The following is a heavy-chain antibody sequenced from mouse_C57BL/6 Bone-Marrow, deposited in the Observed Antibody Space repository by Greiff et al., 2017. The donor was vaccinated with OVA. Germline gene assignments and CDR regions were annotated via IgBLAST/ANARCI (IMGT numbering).Heavy chain of an antibody. CDR1: GYTFTDYA. V-gene: IGHV1-67*01. J-gene: IGHJ1*03. CDR3: ARRRKDCGYFDV. CDR2: ISTYYGDA. Sequence: VQLQQSGPELVRPGVSVKISCKGSGYTFTDYAMHWVKQSPAKSLEWIGVISTYYGDARYHQKFKAQATMTVDKSSSTAYMELARLTSEDSAVSYCARRRKDCGYFDVWGTGTTVTVSS.